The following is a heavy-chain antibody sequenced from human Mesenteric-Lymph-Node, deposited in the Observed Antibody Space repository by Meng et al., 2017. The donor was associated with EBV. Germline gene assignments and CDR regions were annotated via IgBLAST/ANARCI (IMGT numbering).Heavy chain of an antibody. CDR2: INAGNGNT. Sequence: QVQLVQSGAEVKKPGSSVKVSCKASGSTFSRNAISWVRQAPGQGLEWVGGINAGNGNTKYSQKFQGRVTITRDTSASTAYMELSSLRSEDTAVYYCAREKVRSGPYIDYWGQGTMVTVSS. CDR1: GSTFSRNA. D-gene: IGHD4-17*01. CDR3: AREKVRSGPYIDY. V-gene: IGHV1-3*01. J-gene: IGHJ4*02.